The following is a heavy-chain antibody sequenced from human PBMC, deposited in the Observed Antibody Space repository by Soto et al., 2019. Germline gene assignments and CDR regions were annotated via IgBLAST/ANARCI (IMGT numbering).Heavy chain of an antibody. CDR1: GYTFTGYY. V-gene: IGHV1-2*02. J-gene: IGHJ5*02. D-gene: IGHD2-21*02. CDR2: INPNSGGT. Sequence: SVKVSCKASGYTFTGYYMHWVRQAPGQGLEWMGWINPNSGGTNYAQKFQGRVTMTRDTSISTAYMELSRLRSDDTAVYYCARTGVVVVTAIPSSYNWFDPWGQGTLVTVSS. CDR3: ARTGVVVVTAIPSSYNWFDP.